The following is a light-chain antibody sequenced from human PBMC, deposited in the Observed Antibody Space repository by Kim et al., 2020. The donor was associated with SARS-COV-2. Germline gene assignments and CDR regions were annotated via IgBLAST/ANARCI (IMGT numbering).Light chain of an antibody. CDR1: STKNGIGF. V-gene: IGLV1-51*01. J-gene: IGLJ3*02. CDR3: GTWDNSLSDVV. CDR2: END. Sequence: GQNVPSPCPERSTKNGIGFVSEFQRLPGTAPKLLIYENDKRPSGIPDRFSGSKSATSATLGITGLQTGDEADYYCGTWDNSLSDVVFGGGTKVTVL.